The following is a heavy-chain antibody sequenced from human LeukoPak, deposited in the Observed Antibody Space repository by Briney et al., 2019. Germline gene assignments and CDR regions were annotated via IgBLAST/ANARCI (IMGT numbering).Heavy chain of an antibody. CDR3: AREAPYSGSTFDY. J-gene: IGHJ4*02. Sequence: ASVKVSCKASGYTFTGYYMHWVRQAPGQGLEWMGWINPNSGGTNYAQKFQGRVTMTRDTSISTAYMELSRLRSDDTAVYYCAREAPYSGSTFDYWGQGTLVTVSS. CDR2: INPNSGGT. CDR1: GYTFTGYY. D-gene: IGHD1-26*01. V-gene: IGHV1-2*02.